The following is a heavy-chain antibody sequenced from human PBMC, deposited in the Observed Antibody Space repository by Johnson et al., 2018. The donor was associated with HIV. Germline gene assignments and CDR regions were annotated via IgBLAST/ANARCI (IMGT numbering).Heavy chain of an antibody. D-gene: IGHD3-10*01. Sequence: VQLVESGGGLVQPGGSLRLSCAASGFSFSSYDMHWVRQLRGKGLEWVSNFDTAGDTYYADSVKGRFTISRDNSKNTLYLQMNSLRAEDTAVYYCARARLLWFRELWPQDAFDIGGQGTKVTVSS. CDR3: ARARLLWFRELWPQDAFDI. V-gene: IGHV3-13*01. J-gene: IGHJ3*02. CDR2: FDTAGDT. CDR1: GFSFSSYD.